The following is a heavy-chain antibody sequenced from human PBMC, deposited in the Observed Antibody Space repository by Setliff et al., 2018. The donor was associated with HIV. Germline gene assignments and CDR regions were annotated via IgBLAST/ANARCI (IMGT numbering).Heavy chain of an antibody. Sequence: NPSETLSLTCTVSGGSIKNVNYYWGWVRLSPGKGLEWIGTIYYSGSTYYNPSLKSRVTISVDTSKNQFSLKLSSVTAADTTVYYCARHSGLGGYYSPFDYWGPGTLVTVSS. V-gene: IGHV4-39*01. CDR2: IYYSGST. J-gene: IGHJ4*02. CDR3: ARHSGLGGYYSPFDY. D-gene: IGHD3-22*01. CDR1: GGSIKNVNYY.